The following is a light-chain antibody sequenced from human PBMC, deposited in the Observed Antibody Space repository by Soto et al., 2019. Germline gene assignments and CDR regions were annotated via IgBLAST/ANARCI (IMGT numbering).Light chain of an antibody. CDR3: AAWDDSLNGGL. CDR1: SSNIGNNN. J-gene: IGLJ2*01. CDR2: SNN. V-gene: IGLV1-44*01. Sequence: QSVLTQPPSASGTPGQRVTISCSGSSSNIGNNNVNWYQQLPGTAPKLLIYSNNQRPSGVPDRFSGSKSGTSASLAISGLQSEDEADYSCAAWDDSLNGGLFGGGTKLTVL.